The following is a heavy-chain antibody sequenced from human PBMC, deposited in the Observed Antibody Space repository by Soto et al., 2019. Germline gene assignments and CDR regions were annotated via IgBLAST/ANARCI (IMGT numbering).Heavy chain of an antibody. CDR1: GFPFRTYG. Sequence: QMQLVESGGGVVQPGRSLRLSCAASGFPFRTYGIHWVRQAPGKGLEWVAVIWYDGSNKYYGDSVKGRFTIYRDNSKNTLYLQMNSLRAEDTAVYYCVRASGPFDLWGRGTLVTVSS. V-gene: IGHV3-33*01. CDR3: VRASGPFDL. J-gene: IGHJ2*01. CDR2: IWYDGSNK.